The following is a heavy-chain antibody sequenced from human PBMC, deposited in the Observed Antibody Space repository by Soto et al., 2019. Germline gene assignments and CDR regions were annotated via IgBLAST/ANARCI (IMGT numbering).Heavy chain of an antibody. J-gene: IGHJ6*02. CDR1: GTPFTNYA. CDR2: IIPVFGTP. CDR3: ARQRSVGYCITTTCPKPFYYYAMDV. Sequence: SVKVSCKAPGTPFTNYAFSWVRQAPGQGLEWMGGIIPVFGTPDYAQKFQARATITADESTRAASMELSSLRSDDTAVYYCARQRSVGYCITTTCPKPFYYYAMDVWGQGTTVTVSS. V-gene: IGHV1-69*13. D-gene: IGHD2-2*01.